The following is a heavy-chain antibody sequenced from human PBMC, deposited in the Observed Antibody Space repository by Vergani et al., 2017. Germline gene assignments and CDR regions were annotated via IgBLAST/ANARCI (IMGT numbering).Heavy chain of an antibody. J-gene: IGHJ6*02. V-gene: IGHV3-23*01. Sequence: EVQLLESGGGLVQPGGSLRLSCAASGLTFSSYAMSWVRQAPGKGLEWVPAISGSGGSTNDADSVKGRFTISRDDSKNTLYLQMNSLRADDTAVNFCAKVGTYMFPSYYGMDVWGQGTTVTVSS. CDR1: GLTFSSYA. CDR2: ISGSGGST. D-gene: IGHD3-10*02. CDR3: AKVGTYMFPSYYGMDV.